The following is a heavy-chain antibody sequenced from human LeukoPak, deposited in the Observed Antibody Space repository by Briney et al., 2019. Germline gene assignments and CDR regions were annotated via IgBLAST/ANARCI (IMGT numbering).Heavy chain of an antibody. D-gene: IGHD1-26*01. CDR1: GFMFSNYG. J-gene: IGHJ4*02. Sequence: GGSLRLSCAASGFMFSNYGMSWVRQAPGKGLEWVANIKQDGSDKNYVDSVKGRFTISRDNAKNLMYLQMNCLRAEDTAVYYCARDKIVGATYFDDWGQGTLVTVSS. CDR3: ARDKIVGATYFDD. V-gene: IGHV3-7*01. CDR2: IKQDGSDK.